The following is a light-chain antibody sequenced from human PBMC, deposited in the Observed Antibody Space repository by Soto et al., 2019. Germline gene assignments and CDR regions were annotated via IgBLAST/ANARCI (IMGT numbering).Light chain of an antibody. CDR3: QQYGGSPWT. CDR2: GAS. CDR1: QSVSSSS. Sequence: EIVLTQSPGTLSLSPGERATLSCRASQSVSSSSLAWYQQNPGQAPRLLIYGASSRATGIPDRFSGSGSGTDFTLTISRLEPEDFAVYYCQQYGGSPWTFGQVTTVEIK. V-gene: IGKV3-20*01. J-gene: IGKJ1*01.